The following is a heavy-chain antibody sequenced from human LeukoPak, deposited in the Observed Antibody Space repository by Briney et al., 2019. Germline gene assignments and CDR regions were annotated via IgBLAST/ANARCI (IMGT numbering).Heavy chain of an antibody. J-gene: IGHJ4*02. CDR1: GFTFTNHW. CDR2: IRPDGRET. Sequence: GGSLRLSCAASGFTFTNHWMHWVRQTPGKGLVWVSRIRPDGRETNHADSVKGRFTISRDNAKNTLYLQMNSLGAEDTAVYYCGRDAVLGSGCLDYWGQGVLVTVYS. D-gene: IGHD3-10*01. CDR3: GRDAVLGSGCLDY. V-gene: IGHV3-74*01.